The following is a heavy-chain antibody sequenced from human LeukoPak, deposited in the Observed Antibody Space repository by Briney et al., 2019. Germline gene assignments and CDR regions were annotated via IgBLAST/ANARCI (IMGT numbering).Heavy chain of an antibody. CDR1: GFTFGDYV. CDR3: TRSSGYTSGWYFDY. J-gene: IGHJ4*02. V-gene: IGHV3-49*03. CDR2: IRSKLYGGTT. D-gene: IGHD6-19*01. Sequence: PGGSLRLSCTTSGFTFGDYVMSWFRQAPGTGLQWVGFIRSKLYGGTTEYAASVRGRFTISRDDSKSTAYLQMNSLKTEDTAMYYCTRSSGYTSGWYFDYWGQGTPVTVSS.